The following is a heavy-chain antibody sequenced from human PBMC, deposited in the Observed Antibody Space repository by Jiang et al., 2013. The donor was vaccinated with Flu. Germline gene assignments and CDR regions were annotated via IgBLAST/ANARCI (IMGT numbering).Heavy chain of an antibody. V-gene: IGHV3-30-3*01. Sequence: AASGFTFSSYAMHWVRQAPGKGLEWVAVISYDGSNKYYADSVKGRFTISRDNSKNTLYLQMNSLRAEDTAVYYCARRDYWGQGTLVTVSS. CDR3: ARRDY. J-gene: IGHJ4*02. CDR2: ISYDGSNK. CDR1: GFTFSSYA.